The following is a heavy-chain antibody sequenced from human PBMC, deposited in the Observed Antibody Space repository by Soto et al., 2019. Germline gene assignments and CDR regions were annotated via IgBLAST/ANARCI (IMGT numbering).Heavy chain of an antibody. CDR3: AKDPGAGTMITYYFDY. CDR2: ISGSGGST. Sequence: GGSLRLSCAASGFTFSSYAMSWVRQAPGKGLEWVSAISGSGGSTYYADSVKGRFTISRDNSKNTLYLQMNSLRAEDTAVYYCAKDPGAGTMITYYFDYWGQGTLVTVSS. D-gene: IGHD3-22*01. V-gene: IGHV3-23*01. CDR1: GFTFSSYA. J-gene: IGHJ4*02.